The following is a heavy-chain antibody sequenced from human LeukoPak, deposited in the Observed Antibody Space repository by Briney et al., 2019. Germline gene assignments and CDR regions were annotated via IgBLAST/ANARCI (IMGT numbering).Heavy chain of an antibody. CDR3: ARGITGTERHDYYYYMDV. D-gene: IGHD1-20*01. Sequence: ASVKVSCKASGYSFVLHGISWVRQVPGQGLEWMGWISTYDGNTEYAQNFQGRVSMTIDTSTSTAYMDLRSLRSEDTAVYYCARGITGTERHDYYYYMDVWGKGTTVTVSS. V-gene: IGHV1-18*01. CDR1: GYSFVLHG. CDR2: ISTYDGNT. J-gene: IGHJ6*03.